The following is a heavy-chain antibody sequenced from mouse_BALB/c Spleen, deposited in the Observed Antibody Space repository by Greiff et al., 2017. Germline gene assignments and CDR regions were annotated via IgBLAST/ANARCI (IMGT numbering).Heavy chain of an antibody. D-gene: IGHD2-14*01. Sequence: LQQPGSELVRPGASVKLSCKASGYTFTSYWMHWVKQRHGQGLEWIGNIYPGSGSTNYDEKFKSKGTLTVDTSSSTAYMHLSSLTSEDSAVYYCTRSNYRYDGYYAMDYWGQGTSVTVSS. CDR1: GYTFTSYW. J-gene: IGHJ4*01. CDR2: IYPGSGST. CDR3: TRSNYRYDGYYAMDY. V-gene: IGHV1S22*01.